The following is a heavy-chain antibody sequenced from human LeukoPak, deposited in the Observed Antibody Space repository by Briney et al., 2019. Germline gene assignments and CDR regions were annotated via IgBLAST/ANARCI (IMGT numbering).Heavy chain of an antibody. V-gene: IGHV1-46*01. CDR3: AREAGAEGAAALVWFDY. CDR2: INPSGDNT. CDR1: GYTFTSYY. Sequence: ASVKVSCKASGYTFTSYYMHWVRQAPGQGLEWMGIINPSGDNTNYAQKFQGRVTMTRVTSTSTVYMELSRLRSDDTAVYYCAREAGAEGAAALVWFDYWGQGTLVTVSS. J-gene: IGHJ4*02. D-gene: IGHD6-13*01.